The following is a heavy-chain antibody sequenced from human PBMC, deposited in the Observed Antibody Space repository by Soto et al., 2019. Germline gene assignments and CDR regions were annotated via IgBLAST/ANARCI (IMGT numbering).Heavy chain of an antibody. CDR2: IIPIFGTA. D-gene: IGHD1-20*01. V-gene: IGHV1-69*13. J-gene: IGHJ5*02. Sequence: SVKVSCKASGCTFSSYAISCVRQAPGQGLEWMGGIIPIFGTANYAQKFQGRVTITADESTSTAYMELSSLRSEGTAVYYCASAFSPWYWFDPWGQGTLVTVSS. CDR1: GCTFSSYA. CDR3: ASAFSPWYWFDP.